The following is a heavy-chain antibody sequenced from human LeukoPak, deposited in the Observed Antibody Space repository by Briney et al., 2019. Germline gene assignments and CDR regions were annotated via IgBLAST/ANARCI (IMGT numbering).Heavy chain of an antibody. V-gene: IGHV3-21*01. J-gene: IGHJ4*02. D-gene: IGHD3-22*01. Sequence: GGSLRLSSAASGFTLGNYNMNWVRQAPEKGLEWVSSISSSSTYIYYADSVKGRFTISRDNVKNSLYLQINSLRAEDTALYYCARNPPGAYYDSSGHYPAPFDYWGQGSLVTVSS. CDR1: GFTLGNYN. CDR2: ISSSSTYI. CDR3: ARNPPGAYYDSSGHYPAPFDY.